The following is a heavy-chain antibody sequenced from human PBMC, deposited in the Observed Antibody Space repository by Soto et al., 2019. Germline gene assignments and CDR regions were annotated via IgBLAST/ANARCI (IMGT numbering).Heavy chain of an antibody. V-gene: IGHV4-39*01. D-gene: IGHD3-16*02. CDR2: VYYSGST. CDR3: ARQKQDYDYLWGSYRYRFDY. Sequence: PSETLSLTCTVSRGSITSDNYYWDWIRQPPGKGLDWFVIVYYSGSTNYNPSLKSRLTISVDTSKNQFSLKLSSVTAADTAVYYFARQKQDYDYLWGSYRYRFDYWGQGALVTVSS. CDR1: RGSITSDNYY. J-gene: IGHJ4*02.